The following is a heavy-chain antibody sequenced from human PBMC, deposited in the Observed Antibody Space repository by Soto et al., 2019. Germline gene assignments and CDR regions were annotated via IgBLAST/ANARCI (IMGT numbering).Heavy chain of an antibody. J-gene: IGHJ6*02. CDR1: GYSFTSYW. D-gene: IGHD3-10*02. CDR2: IYPGDSDT. V-gene: IGHV5-51*01. CDR3: ARPMLGYYYYYGMDV. Sequence: PGESLKISCKGSGYSFTSYWIGWVRQMPGKGLEWMGIIYPGDSDTRYSLSFQGQVTISADKSISTAYLQWSSLKASDTAMYYCARPMLGYYYYYGMDVWGQGTTVTVSS.